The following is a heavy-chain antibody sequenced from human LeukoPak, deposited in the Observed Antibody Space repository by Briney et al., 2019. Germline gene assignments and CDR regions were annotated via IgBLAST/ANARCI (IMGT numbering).Heavy chain of an antibody. J-gene: IGHJ5*02. V-gene: IGHV1-2*06. CDR3: ATYCSSTSCPNWFDP. CDR1: GYTFTGYY. CDR2: INPNSGGT. Sequence: ALVKVSCKASGYTFTGYYVHWVRQAPGQGLEWMGRINPNSGGTNYAQKFQGRVTMTRDTSISTAYMELSRLRSDDTAVYYCATYCSSTSCPNWFDPWGQGTLVTVSS. D-gene: IGHD2-2*01.